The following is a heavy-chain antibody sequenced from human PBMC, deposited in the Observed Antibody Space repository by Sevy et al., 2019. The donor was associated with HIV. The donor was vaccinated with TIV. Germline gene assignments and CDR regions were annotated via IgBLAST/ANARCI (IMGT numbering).Heavy chain of an antibody. Sequence: GGSLRLSCAASGFNFRTYSMNWVRQAPGKGLEWLSSINDDSRYIYYSDSVKGRFTISRANAKNLLFLQMNNLRVEDTAIYYCARDFTILGVVSGIDYWGQGNLVTVSS. CDR3: ARDFTILGVVSGIDY. D-gene: IGHD3-3*01. CDR2: INDDSRYI. CDR1: GFNFRTYS. J-gene: IGHJ4*01. V-gene: IGHV3-21*04.